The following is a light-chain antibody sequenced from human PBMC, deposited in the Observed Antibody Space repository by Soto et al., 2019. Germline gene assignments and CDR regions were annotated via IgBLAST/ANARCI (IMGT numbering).Light chain of an antibody. Sequence: QSVLTQPPSASGTPGQRVTISCSGSSSNIGSNIVNWYQQLPGTAPKLLIYSNNQRPSGVPDRLSGSKSGTSASLAISGLQSEDEADYYCAAWDDSLNGVVFGGGTKLTVL. V-gene: IGLV1-44*01. CDR3: AAWDDSLNGVV. J-gene: IGLJ2*01. CDR2: SNN. CDR1: SSNIGSNI.